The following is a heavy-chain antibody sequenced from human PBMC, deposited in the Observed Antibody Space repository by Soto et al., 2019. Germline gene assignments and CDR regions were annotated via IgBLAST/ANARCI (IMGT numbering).Heavy chain of an antibody. V-gene: IGHV3-48*01. CDR3: ARDDSFAFDI. D-gene: IGHD2-21*01. CDR1: GFTFSSYG. CDR2: IRGTT. Sequence: SLRLSCAASGFTFSSYGMHWVRQAPGKGLEWVSYIRGTTHYADSVKGRFTISRDNARSSLYLQMNSLRADDTAVYYCARDDSFAFDIWGQGTMVTVSS. J-gene: IGHJ3*02.